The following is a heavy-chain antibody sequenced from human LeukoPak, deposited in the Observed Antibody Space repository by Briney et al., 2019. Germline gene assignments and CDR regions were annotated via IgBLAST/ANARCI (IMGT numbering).Heavy chain of an antibody. D-gene: IGHD2-2*01. CDR1: GGSFSGYY. V-gene: IGHV4-34*01. Sequence: SETLSLTCAVYGGSFSGYYWSWIRQPPGKGLEWIGEINHSGSTNYNPSLKSRVTISVDTSKNQFSLKLSSVTAADTAVYYCARALQRYCSSTSCYSQRWFDPWGQGTLDTVSS. CDR2: INHSGST. J-gene: IGHJ5*02. CDR3: ARALQRYCSSTSCYSQRWFDP.